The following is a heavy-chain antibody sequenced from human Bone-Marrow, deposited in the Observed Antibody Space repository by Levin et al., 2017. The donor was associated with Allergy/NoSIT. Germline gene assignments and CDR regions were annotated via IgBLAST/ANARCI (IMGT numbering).Heavy chain of an antibody. CDR3: AREAIDFWSGYSDTYYYYYMDV. CDR2: IWYDGSNK. J-gene: IGHJ6*03. CDR1: GFTFSSYG. V-gene: IGHV3-33*01. D-gene: IGHD3-3*01. Sequence: GESLKISCAASGFTFSSYGMHWVRQAPGKGLEWVAVIWYDGSNKYYADSVKGRFTISRDNSKNTLYLQMNSLRAEDTAVYYCAREAIDFWSGYSDTYYYYYMDVWGKGTTVTVSS.